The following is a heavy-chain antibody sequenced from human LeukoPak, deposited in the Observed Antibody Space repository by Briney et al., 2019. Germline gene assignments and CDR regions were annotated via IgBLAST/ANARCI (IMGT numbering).Heavy chain of an antibody. D-gene: IGHD2-21*02. Sequence: GGSLRLSCAASGFTFSDYYMSWIRQAPGKGLEWVSYISSSGSTIYYADSVKGRFTISRDNAKNSLYLQTNSLRAEDTAVYYCATVQTTYCGGDCYPGDAFDIWGQGTMVTVSS. J-gene: IGHJ3*02. V-gene: IGHV3-11*01. CDR1: GFTFSDYY. CDR2: ISSSGSTI. CDR3: ATVQTTYCGGDCYPGDAFDI.